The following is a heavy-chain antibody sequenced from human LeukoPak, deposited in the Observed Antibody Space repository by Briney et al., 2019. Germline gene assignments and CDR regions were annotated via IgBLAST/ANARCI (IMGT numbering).Heavy chain of an antibody. Sequence: PSETPSLTCAVSGYSISGSNWWGWVRQFPGKGLEWIGYIYSSGSTYYNPSLKSRLTMSEDTSKNQFSLKLSSVTAADTAVYYCARHRSYYVDYWGQGTLVTVSS. D-gene: IGHD1-26*01. CDR3: ARHRSYYVDY. CDR1: GYSISGSNW. CDR2: IYSSGST. V-gene: IGHV4-28*01. J-gene: IGHJ4*02.